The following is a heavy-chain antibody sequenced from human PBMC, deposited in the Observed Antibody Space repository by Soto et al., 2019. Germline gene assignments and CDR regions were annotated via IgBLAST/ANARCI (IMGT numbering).Heavy chain of an antibody. V-gene: IGHV1-69*01. Sequence: QVQMVQSGAEVKKPGSSARVSCKVSGGTFSRHSISWVRQAPGQGLEWMGGIIPIFDATQYAQKFQGRLTITSDESTTTFHMDLSGLRPEDTAICFCARDLTSVRGSWGQGTLVNVS. CDR2: IIPIFDAT. CDR3: ARDLTSVRGS. D-gene: IGHD3-10*01. CDR1: GGTFSRHS. J-gene: IGHJ4*02.